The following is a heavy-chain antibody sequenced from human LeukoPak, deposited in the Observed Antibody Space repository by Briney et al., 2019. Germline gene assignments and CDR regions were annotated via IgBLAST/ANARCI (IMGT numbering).Heavy chain of an antibody. J-gene: IGHJ4*02. D-gene: IGHD2-15*01. CDR3: AVGVAAGDPFDY. V-gene: IGHV4-59*01. CDR2: IYYSGRT. Sequence: PSETLCLTCTVSGGSISSYYWSWIRQPPGKGLEWIGYIYYSGRTNYNPSLKSRVTISVDTSKNQFSLKLSSVTAADTAVYYCAVGVAAGDPFDYWGQGTLVTVSS. CDR1: GGSISSYY.